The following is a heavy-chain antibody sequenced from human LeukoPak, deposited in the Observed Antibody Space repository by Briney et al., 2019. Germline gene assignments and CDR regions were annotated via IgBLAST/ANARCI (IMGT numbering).Heavy chain of an antibody. J-gene: IGHJ5*02. Sequence: PGGSLRLSCAASGFTFSSYWMHWVRQAPGKGLVWVSRINSDGSSTTYADSVKGRFTISRDNAKNTLYLQMNSLRAEDTAVYYCARALAVAGTGGFDPWGQGTLVTVSS. CDR2: INSDGSST. CDR3: ARALAVAGTGGFDP. D-gene: IGHD6-19*01. V-gene: IGHV3-74*03. CDR1: GFTFSSYW.